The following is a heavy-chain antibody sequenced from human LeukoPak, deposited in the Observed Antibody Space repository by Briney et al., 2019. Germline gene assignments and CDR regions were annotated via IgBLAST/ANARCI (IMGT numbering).Heavy chain of an antibody. Sequence: EASVKVSCKASGGTFSSYAISWVRQAPGQGLEWMGRIIPILGIANYAQKFQGRVTITADKSTSTAYMELSSLRSEDTAVYYCARDGYVVTWNDYGDPWGQGTLVTVSS. CDR1: GGTFSSYA. CDR3: ARDGYVVTWNDYGDP. J-gene: IGHJ5*02. V-gene: IGHV1-69*04. D-gene: IGHD4-17*01. CDR2: IIPILGIA.